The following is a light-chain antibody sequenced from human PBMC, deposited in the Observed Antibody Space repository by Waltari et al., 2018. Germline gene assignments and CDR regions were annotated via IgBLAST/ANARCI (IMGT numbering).Light chain of an antibody. V-gene: IGKV3-11*01. CDR2: DAS. Sequence: EIVLTPSPAPLSFSPGETATLSCRTSQGVRTYLAWYQQKPGQAPRLLIYDASNRATGIPARFRGSGSGTDFTLTISSLEAEDFAIYYCQQHSHWTPHTFGQGARLEIK. CDR1: QGVRTY. CDR3: QQHSHWTPHT. J-gene: IGKJ2*01.